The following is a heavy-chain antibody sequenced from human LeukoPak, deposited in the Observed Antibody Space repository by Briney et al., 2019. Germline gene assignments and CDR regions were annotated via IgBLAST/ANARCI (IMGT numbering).Heavy chain of an antibody. V-gene: IGHV4-31*03. J-gene: IGHJ5*02. Sequence: SQTLSLTCTVSGGSISSGGYYWSWIRQHPGKGLEWIGYICYSGSTYYNPSLKSRVTISVDTSKNQFSLKLSSVTAADTAVYYCARDYYDSSGPWSNWFDPWGQGTLVTVSS. CDR1: GGSISSGGYY. CDR3: ARDYYDSSGPWSNWFDP. D-gene: IGHD3-22*01. CDR2: ICYSGST.